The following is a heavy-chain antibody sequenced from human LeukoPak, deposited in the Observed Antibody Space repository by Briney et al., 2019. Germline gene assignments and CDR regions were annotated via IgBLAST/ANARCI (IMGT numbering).Heavy chain of an antibody. J-gene: IGHJ4*02. CDR2: INPNSGGT. Sequence: GASVKVSCTASGYTFTGYYIHWVRQAPGQGLEWMGRINPNSGGTNYAQKFQGTVTMTRDTSINTAYMELSRLRSEDTAVYYCATDESITIFGVVIPRGQGTLVTVSS. V-gene: IGHV1-2*06. CDR3: ATDESITIFGVVIP. CDR1: GYTFTGYY. D-gene: IGHD3-3*01.